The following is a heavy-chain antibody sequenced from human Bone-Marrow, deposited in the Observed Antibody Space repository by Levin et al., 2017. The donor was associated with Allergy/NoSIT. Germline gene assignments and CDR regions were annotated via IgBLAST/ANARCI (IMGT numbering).Heavy chain of an antibody. Sequence: GESLKISCAASGFTFSDYYMSWIRQAPGKGLEWVSYISSSGSTIYYADSVKGRFTISRDNAKNSLYLQMNSLRAEDTAVYYCARVSDSSSWHGGAFDYWGQGTLVTVSS. CDR1: GFTFSDYY. D-gene: IGHD6-13*01. CDR3: ARVSDSSSWHGGAFDY. CDR2: ISSSGSTI. V-gene: IGHV3-11*01. J-gene: IGHJ4*02.